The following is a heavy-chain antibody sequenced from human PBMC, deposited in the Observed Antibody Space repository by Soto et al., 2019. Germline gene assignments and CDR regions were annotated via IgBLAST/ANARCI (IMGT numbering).Heavy chain of an antibody. V-gene: IGHV3-23*01. Sequence: EVQLLESGGGLVQPGGSLRLSCAASGFTFSSYAMSWVRQAPGKGLEWVSSISGNGGSTYYADSVKGRFTISRDNSKNTRYLQMNRLRAEDTAIYYCAKDRGGYCTSTTCYGGGSFDYWGQGTLVTVSS. CDR3: AKDRGGYCTSTTCYGGGSFDY. CDR2: ISGNGGST. CDR1: GFTFSSYA. J-gene: IGHJ4*02. D-gene: IGHD2-2*01.